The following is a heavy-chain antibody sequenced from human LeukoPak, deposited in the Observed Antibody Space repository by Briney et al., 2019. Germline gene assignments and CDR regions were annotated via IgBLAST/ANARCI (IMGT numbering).Heavy chain of an antibody. Sequence: GGSLRLSCVASGLTFNNQDMHWVRQSAGKGLEWVSAIGVDDDTYYSASVKGRFTISRENARNSLYLQMNSLRAEDTAVYYCARERTRGCNGDICLDGFDTWGRGTKVTVSS. J-gene: IGHJ3*02. CDR3: ARERTRGCNGDICLDGFDT. D-gene: IGHD2-15*01. CDR1: GLTFNNQD. V-gene: IGHV3-13*01. CDR2: IGVDDDT.